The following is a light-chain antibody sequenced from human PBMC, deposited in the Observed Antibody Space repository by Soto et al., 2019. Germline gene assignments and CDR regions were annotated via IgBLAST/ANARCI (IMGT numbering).Light chain of an antibody. J-gene: IGKJ1*01. CDR3: LQVANFPRT. Sequence: DIQMTQSPSTLSASVGDRVTITCRASQSISSWLAWYQQKPGKAPKLLIYDASSLESGVPSRFSGSGSGRDFTLTIHTLQPEDSATYYCLQVANFPRTFGQGSKVDI. CDR2: DAS. CDR1: QSISSW. V-gene: IGKV1-5*01.